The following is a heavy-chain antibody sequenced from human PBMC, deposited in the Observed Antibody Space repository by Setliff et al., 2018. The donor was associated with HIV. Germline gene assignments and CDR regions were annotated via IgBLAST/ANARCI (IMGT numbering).Heavy chain of an antibody. CDR2: IYYSGST. CDR3: AREGLAVAGLNWFDP. D-gene: IGHD6-19*01. CDR1: GGSISSHY. V-gene: IGHV4-59*11. J-gene: IGHJ5*02. Sequence: ASETLSLTCTVSGGSISSHYWSWIRQPPGKGLEWIGSIYYSGSTNYNPSLKSRVTISVDTSKNQFSLKLSSVTAADTAVYYCAREGLAVAGLNWFDPWGQGTLVTVSS.